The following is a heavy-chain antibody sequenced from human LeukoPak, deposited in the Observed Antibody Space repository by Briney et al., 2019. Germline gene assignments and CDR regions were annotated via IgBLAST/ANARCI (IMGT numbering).Heavy chain of an antibody. Sequence: SVKVSCKASGGSFSSHALSWARQAPGQGLEWMGAIIPILGTANYAQKFQGRVTITADESTGTAYMELSSLRSEDTAVYYCARSESYDILTADFPWGQGTLVTVSS. CDR2: IIPILGTA. D-gene: IGHD3-9*01. V-gene: IGHV1-69*13. CDR3: ARSESYDILTADFP. J-gene: IGHJ5*02. CDR1: GGSFSSHA.